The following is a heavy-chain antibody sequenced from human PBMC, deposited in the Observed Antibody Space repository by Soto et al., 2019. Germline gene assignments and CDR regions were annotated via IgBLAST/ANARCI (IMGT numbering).Heavy chain of an antibody. J-gene: IGHJ4*02. CDR2: INAGNGNT. CDR1: GYTFTSYA. CDR3: ARGPNPYYFDY. V-gene: IGHV1-3*01. Sequence: ASVKVSCKASGYTFTSYAMHWVRQAPGQRLEWMGWINAGNGNTKYSQKFQGRVTITRDTSASTAYMELSNLRSEDTAVYYCARGPNPYYFDYWGQGTLVTVSS.